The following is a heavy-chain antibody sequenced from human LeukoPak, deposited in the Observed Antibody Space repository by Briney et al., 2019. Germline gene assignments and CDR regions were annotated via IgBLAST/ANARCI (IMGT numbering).Heavy chain of an antibody. CDR2: IYYSGST. V-gene: IGHV4-39*07. J-gene: IGHJ6*03. CDR3: ARRSGESSYYYYYYMDV. Sequence: SETLSLTCTVSGGSISSSSYYWGWIRQPPGKGLEWIGSIYYSGSTYYNPSLKSRVTISVDTSKNQFSLKLSSVTAADTAVYYCARRSGESSYYYYYYMDVWGKGTTVTVSS. CDR1: GGSISSSSYY. D-gene: IGHD2-15*01.